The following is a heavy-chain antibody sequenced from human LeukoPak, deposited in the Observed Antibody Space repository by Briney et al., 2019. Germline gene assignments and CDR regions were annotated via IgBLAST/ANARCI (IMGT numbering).Heavy chain of an antibody. J-gene: IGHJ3*02. CDR1: GYSFTSHW. D-gene: IGHD5-24*01. CDR3: ASPRQGWLQSKDAFDI. Sequence: GESLKISCKGSGYSFTSHWIGWVRQMPGKGLEWMGILYPTDSDARYSPSFQGQVTISADKSISTAFLQWSSLKASDTAMYYCASPRQGWLQSKDAFDIWGQGTMVTVSS. CDR2: LYPTDSDA. V-gene: IGHV5-51*01.